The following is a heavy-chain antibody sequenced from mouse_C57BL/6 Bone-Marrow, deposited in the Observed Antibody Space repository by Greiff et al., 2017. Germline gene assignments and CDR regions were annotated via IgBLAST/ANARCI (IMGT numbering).Heavy chain of an antibody. CDR3: TRLLPVYAMDY. D-gene: IGHD2-12*01. Sequence: QVQLKESGAELVRPGASVTLSCKASGYTFTDYEMHWVKQTPVHGLEWIGAIDPETGGTAYNQKFKGKAILTADKSSSTAYMELRSLTSEDSAVYYCTRLLPVYAMDYWGQGTSVTVSS. CDR2: IDPETGGT. J-gene: IGHJ4*01. CDR1: GYTFTDYE. V-gene: IGHV1-15*01.